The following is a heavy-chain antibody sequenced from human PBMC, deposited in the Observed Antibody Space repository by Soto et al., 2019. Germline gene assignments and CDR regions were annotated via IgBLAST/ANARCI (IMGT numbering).Heavy chain of an antibody. J-gene: IGHJ6*02. CDR1: GFTFSTFG. D-gene: IGHD5-18*01. V-gene: IGHV3-30*18. Sequence: QVQLVESGGGVVQPGRSLTLSCAASGFTFSTFGMHWVRQAPGKGPEWVAVVSHDGRNRYYADSVKGRFTVSREESKNTVFLQMNSLRVEDTAVYYCAKDRSGYGYDGMAVWGQGTTVIVSS. CDR3: AKDRSGYGYDGMAV. CDR2: VSHDGRNR.